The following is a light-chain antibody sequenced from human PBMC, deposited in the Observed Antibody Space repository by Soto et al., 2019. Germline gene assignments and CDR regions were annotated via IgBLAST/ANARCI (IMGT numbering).Light chain of an antibody. CDR3: QQYGSSGT. CDR2: GAS. CDR1: QSVSNNY. V-gene: IGKV3-20*01. Sequence: IVLTQSPGTLSLSPGERPTLSCRASQSVSNNYLAWYQQKPGQAPRLLIYGASNRATRIPDRFSGSGSGTDFTPTISRLEPEDFPVYYCQQYGSSGTFGQGTKVDIK. J-gene: IGKJ1*01.